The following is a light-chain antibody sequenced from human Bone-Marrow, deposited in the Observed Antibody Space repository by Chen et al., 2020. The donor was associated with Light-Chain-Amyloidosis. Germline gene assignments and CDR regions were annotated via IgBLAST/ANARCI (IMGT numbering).Light chain of an antibody. CDR1: NIGSTS. CDR2: DDS. Sequence: SYVLTRPSSVSVAPGQTATIACGENNIGSTSVHWYQQTPGQAPLLVVYDDSDRPSGIPERLSGSNSGNTATLTISRVEAGDEADYYCQVWDRSSDRPVFGGGTKLTVL. CDR3: QVWDRSSDRPV. V-gene: IGLV3-21*02. J-gene: IGLJ3*02.